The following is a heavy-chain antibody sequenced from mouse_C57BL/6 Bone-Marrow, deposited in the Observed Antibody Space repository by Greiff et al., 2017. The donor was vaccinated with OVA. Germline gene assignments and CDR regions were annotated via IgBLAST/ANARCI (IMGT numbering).Heavy chain of an antibody. J-gene: IGHJ4*01. D-gene: IGHD1-1*01. CDR2: IDPEDGDT. CDR1: GFNITDYY. V-gene: IGHV14-1*01. CDR3: TTDYYGSSYYAMDY. Sequence: VQLQQSGAELVRPGASVKLSCTASGFNITDYYMHWVKQRPEQGLEWIGRIDPEDGDTEYAPKFQGKATMTADTSSNTAYLQLSSLTSEDTAVYYCTTDYYGSSYYAMDYWGQGTSVTVSS.